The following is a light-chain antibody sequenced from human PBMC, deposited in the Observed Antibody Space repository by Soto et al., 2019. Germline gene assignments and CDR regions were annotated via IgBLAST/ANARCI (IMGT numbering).Light chain of an antibody. CDR3: QQSSSAPLT. Sequence: IQLTQSPSSLSASVGDRVTITCRASQVISNYLVWYQQKPGMAPKLLIYAASTLQSGVPSRFSGGGSGTDFTLTISSLQPEDFATYFCQQSSSAPLTFGQGTKV. CDR1: QVISNY. CDR2: AAS. J-gene: IGKJ1*01. V-gene: IGKV1-9*01.